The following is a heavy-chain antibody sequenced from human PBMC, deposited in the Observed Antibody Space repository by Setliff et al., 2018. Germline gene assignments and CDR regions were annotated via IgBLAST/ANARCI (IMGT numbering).Heavy chain of an antibody. CDR3: ARVRVVQGYYEFDY. V-gene: IGHV4-34*01. D-gene: IGHD3-16*01. Sequence: PSETLSLTCSVYGGSFDTYYWSWIRQPPGKGLEWFGEINHSGSGDYNPSFKSRVTISVDTSKKQFSLTLTSVTAADTALYYCARVRVVQGYYEFDYWGQGTLVTVSS. CDR2: INHSGSG. J-gene: IGHJ4*02. CDR1: GGSFDTYY.